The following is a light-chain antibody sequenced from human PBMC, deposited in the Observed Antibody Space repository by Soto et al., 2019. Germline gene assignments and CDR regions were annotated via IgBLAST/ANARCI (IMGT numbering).Light chain of an antibody. J-gene: IGKJ1*01. CDR1: QSVSSRY. CDR2: GAS. Sequence: EIVLTQSPGTLSLSPGERATLSCRASQSVSSRYLARYQQKPGQAPRLLISGASSRATGIPDRFSGSGSGTDFTLTISRLEPEDFAVYYCQQYAKSPPTFGQGTKVEIK. V-gene: IGKV3-20*01. CDR3: QQYAKSPPT.